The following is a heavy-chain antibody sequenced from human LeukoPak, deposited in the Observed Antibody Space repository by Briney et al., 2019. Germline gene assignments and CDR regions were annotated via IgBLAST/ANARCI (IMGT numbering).Heavy chain of an antibody. D-gene: IGHD5-12*01. CDR2: IYTSGST. CDR3: MSGYPTSSDIS. CDR1: GGSINSGSYY. Sequence: PSETLSLTCTVSGGSINSGSYYWNWIRQPAGKGLEWIGRIYTSGSTNYNPSLKSRVTISIDTSKNQFSLKLTSVTAADTAVYYCMSGYPTSSDISWGQGTLVTVSS. J-gene: IGHJ5*02. V-gene: IGHV4-61*02.